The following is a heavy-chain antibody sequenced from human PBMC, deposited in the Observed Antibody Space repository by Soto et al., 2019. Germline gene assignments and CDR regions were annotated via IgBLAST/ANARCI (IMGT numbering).Heavy chain of an antibody. CDR2: IYYSGST. V-gene: IGHV4-31*03. CDR3: AREPIAAADYYFDY. J-gene: IGHJ4*02. Sequence: PSETLSLTCTVSGGSISSGGYYWSWIRQHPGKGLEWIGYIYYSGSTYYNPSLKSRVIISIDTSKNQFSLKLSSVTAADTAVYYCAREPIAAADYYFDYWGPGTLVTVSS. D-gene: IGHD6-13*01. CDR1: GGSISSGGYY.